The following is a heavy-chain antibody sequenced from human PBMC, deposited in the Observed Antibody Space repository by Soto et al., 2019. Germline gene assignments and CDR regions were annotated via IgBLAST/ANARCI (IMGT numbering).Heavy chain of an antibody. CDR3: AAGEASSRNLAPYYLDF. D-gene: IGHD6-13*01. CDR1: GGSMRNYF. CDR2: IHYSGTT. V-gene: IGHV4-59*01. J-gene: IGHJ4*02. Sequence: LSLTCTVSGGSMRNYFWTWIRQPPGKGLEWIGYIHYSGTTSFFPSYNPSLRSRVTISEDTSKNQFSLKLLSVTTADTAVYFCAAGEASSRNLAPYYLDFWGQGTLVTAPQ.